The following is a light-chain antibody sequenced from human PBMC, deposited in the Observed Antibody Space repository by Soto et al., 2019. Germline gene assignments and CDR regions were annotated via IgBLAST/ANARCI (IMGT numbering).Light chain of an antibody. CDR1: QTVASN. CDR2: GAS. J-gene: IGKJ2*01. CDR3: QQYHNWPPQYT. V-gene: IGKV3-15*01. Sequence: EIVMTQSPASLSVSPGDGATLSCRASQTVASNVAWYQQKPGQGPRLLIHGASTRAAGVPARFSGSGSGTDYTLTISSLKSEDFAVYYCQQYHNWPPQYTFCQGTNLQIK.